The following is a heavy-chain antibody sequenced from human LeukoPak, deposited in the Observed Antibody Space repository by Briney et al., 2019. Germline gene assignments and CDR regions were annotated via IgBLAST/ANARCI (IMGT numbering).Heavy chain of an antibody. V-gene: IGHV1-69*01. Sequence: GSSVKVSCKASGGTFSSYAISWVRQAPGQGLEWMGGIIPIFGTANYAQKFQGRVTITADESTSTAYMELSSLRSEDTAVYYCARNRVVVITRDGAFDIWGQGTMVTVSS. CDR3: ARNRVVVITRDGAFDI. D-gene: IGHD3-22*01. CDR2: IIPIFGTA. CDR1: GGTFSSYA. J-gene: IGHJ3*02.